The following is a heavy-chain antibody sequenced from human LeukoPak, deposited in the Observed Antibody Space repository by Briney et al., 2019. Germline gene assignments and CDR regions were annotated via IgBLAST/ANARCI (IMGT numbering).Heavy chain of an antibody. CDR3: ARGGPVRYFDY. V-gene: IGHV4-34*01. J-gene: IGHJ4*02. Sequence: TSETLSLTCAVYGGSFSGYYWSWIRQPPGKGLEWIGEINHSGSTNYNPSLKSRVTISVDTSKSQFSLKLSSVTAADTAVYYCARGGPVRYFDYWGQGTLVTVSS. CDR2: INHSGST. CDR1: GGSFSGYY. D-gene: IGHD4-17*01.